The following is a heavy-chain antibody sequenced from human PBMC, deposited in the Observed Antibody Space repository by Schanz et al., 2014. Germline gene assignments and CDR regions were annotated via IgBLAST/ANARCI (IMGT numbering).Heavy chain of an antibody. Sequence: QVLLQESGPVLVKPSETLSLTCTVSGGSISSGVHYWSWVRQPAGRGLEWIGRIYISGSTRFNPSLKSRLPMPLDTSKNQGPLPLRSVTAADTAVYYCARDSLRGATGGYGMDVWGQGTTVTVSS. CDR1: GGSISSGVHY. J-gene: IGHJ6*02. CDR3: ARDSLRGATGGYGMDV. D-gene: IGHD2-8*02. V-gene: IGHV4-61*02. CDR2: IYISGST.